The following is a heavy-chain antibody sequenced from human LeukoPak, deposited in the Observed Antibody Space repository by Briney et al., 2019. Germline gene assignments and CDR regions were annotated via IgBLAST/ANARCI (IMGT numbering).Heavy chain of an antibody. J-gene: IGHJ4*02. CDR2: IFDSGTTNYNPST. D-gene: IGHD5-12*01. Sequence: SETLSLTCTVSGGSIISYFWSWIRQPPGKGPEWIGYIFDSGTTNYNPSTNYNPSLKSRVTVSLDTSKNHFSLKLSSVTAADTAMYFCARGGVTTIAQYDYWGQGILVTVSS. CDR1: GGSIISYF. CDR3: ARGGVTTIAQYDY. V-gene: IGHV4-59*01.